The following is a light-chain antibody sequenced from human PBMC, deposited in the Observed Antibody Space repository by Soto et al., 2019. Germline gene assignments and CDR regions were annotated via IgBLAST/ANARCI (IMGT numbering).Light chain of an antibody. CDR3: QQSYSTPWT. CDR2: AAS. V-gene: IGKV1-39*01. J-gene: IGKJ1*01. Sequence: DIQMTQSPSSLSASLGDRVTITCRASQSISSYLNWYQQKPGKAPKLLIYAASSLQSGVPSRFSGSGSGTDFTLTIIRLQPEDFATYYCQQSYSTPWTFGQGTKVEIK. CDR1: QSISSY.